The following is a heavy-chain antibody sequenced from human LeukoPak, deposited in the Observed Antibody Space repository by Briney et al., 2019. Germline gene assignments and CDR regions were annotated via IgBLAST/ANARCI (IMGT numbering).Heavy chain of an antibody. CDR1: GGSFSGYY. CDR2: INHSGST. J-gene: IGHJ4*02. V-gene: IGHV4-34*01. CDR3: ARETPGTSDY. D-gene: IGHD1-1*01. Sequence: SETLSLTCAVYGGSFSGYYWSWIRQPPGKGLEWIGEINHSGSTNYNPSLKSRVTISVDTSKNRFSLKLSSVTAADTAVYYCARETPGTSDYWGQGTLVTVSS.